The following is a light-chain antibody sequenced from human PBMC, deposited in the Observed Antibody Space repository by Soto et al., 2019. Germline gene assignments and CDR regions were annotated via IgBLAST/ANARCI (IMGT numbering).Light chain of an antibody. Sequence: EKVMRSPRAPLPETPGERATLSCRASQSVSSNLAWYQQKPGQAPRLLIYGASTRATGIPARFSGSGSGTEFTLTISSLHSEDSAVDFAQQYDNWCWTFLQGTKVDTK. V-gene: IGKV3-15*01. CDR3: QQYDNWCWT. CDR2: GAS. CDR1: QSVSSN. J-gene: IGKJ1*01.